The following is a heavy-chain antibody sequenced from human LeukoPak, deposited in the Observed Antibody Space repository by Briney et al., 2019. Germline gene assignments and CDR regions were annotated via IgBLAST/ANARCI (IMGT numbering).Heavy chain of an antibody. V-gene: IGHV4-4*07. CDR1: GGSTSSYY. Sequence: PSETLSLTCTVSGGSTSSYYWSWIRQPAGKGLEWIGRIYTSGSTNYNPSLKSRVTMSLDTSKNQFSLKLSSVTAADTAVYYCAREVVGAAMGGYYFDYWGQGTLVTVSS. D-gene: IGHD2-2*01. J-gene: IGHJ4*02. CDR2: IYTSGST. CDR3: AREVVGAAMGGYYFDY.